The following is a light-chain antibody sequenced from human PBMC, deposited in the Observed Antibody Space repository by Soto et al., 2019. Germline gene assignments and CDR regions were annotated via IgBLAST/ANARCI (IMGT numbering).Light chain of an antibody. CDR2: CAS. CDR3: QQYDKWPLT. Sequence: EIVMTQSPATPSVSPGEGATLSCRASHSVDSNLAWYQQKPGQAPRLLIFCASTRATGIPTTFSGGGSGTDFTLTISSLQSEDFGLYFCQQYDKWPLTFGGGTKVDIK. J-gene: IGKJ4*01. V-gene: IGKV3D-15*01. CDR1: HSVDSN.